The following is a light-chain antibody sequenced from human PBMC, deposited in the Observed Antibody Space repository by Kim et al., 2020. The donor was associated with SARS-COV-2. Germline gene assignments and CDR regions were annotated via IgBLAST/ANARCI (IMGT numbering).Light chain of an antibody. CDR3: QQYYTWSALT. J-gene: IGKJ4*01. CDR1: QSVRSS. V-gene: IGKV3D-15*01. Sequence: EIVTTQSPATLSVSPGERATLSCRASQSVRSSLAWYQQKPGQAPRLLIYDASIRATGVPARLTGSGSGTEFTLTISSLQSEDFAVYFCQQYYTWSALTFGGGTKVEIK. CDR2: DAS.